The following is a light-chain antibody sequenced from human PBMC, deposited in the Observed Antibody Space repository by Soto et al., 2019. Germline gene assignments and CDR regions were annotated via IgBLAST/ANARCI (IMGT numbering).Light chain of an antibody. Sequence: ELVMTQSPATLSVSPGERATLSCRASRSVSSDLAWYQQKPGQAPRLLIYGVSTRATGVPARFSGSASGTDFTLTISSLQSEDFAVYYCQQYSDWPPLTFGGGTKVEIK. J-gene: IGKJ4*01. CDR3: QQYSDWPPLT. CDR2: GVS. CDR1: RSVSSD. V-gene: IGKV3-15*01.